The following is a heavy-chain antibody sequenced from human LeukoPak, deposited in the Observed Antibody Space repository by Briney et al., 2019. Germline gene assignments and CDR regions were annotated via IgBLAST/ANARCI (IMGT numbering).Heavy chain of an antibody. D-gene: IGHD2-15*01. CDR3: AGASEEYCSGGGCYTGAPDY. CDR1: GGTFSSYA. Sequence: SVKVSCKASGGTFSSYAISWVRQAPGQGLEWMGGIIPIFGTANYAQKFQGRVTITADESTSTAYMELSSLRSEDTAVYYCAGASEEYCSGGGCYTGAPDYWGQGTLVTVSS. CDR2: IIPIFGTA. J-gene: IGHJ4*02. V-gene: IGHV1-69*01.